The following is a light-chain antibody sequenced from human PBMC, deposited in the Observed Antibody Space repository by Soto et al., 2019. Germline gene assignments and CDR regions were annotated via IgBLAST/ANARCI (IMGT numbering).Light chain of an antibody. J-gene: IGLJ1*01. V-gene: IGLV2-14*01. Sequence: QSALTQPASVSGSPGQSITISCNGTSSDVGGHDYVSWYQQHPGKAPKLTIVAVSHRPSGVSNRFSGSKSGNTASLTISGLQAEDEADYFCSSYTDSDTLYVFGSGTKVTVL. CDR3: SSYTDSDTLYV. CDR1: SSDVGGHDY. CDR2: AVS.